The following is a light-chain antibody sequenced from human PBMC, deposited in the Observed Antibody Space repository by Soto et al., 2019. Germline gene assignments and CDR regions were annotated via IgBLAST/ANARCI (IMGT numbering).Light chain of an antibody. CDR1: QSISTH. J-gene: IGKJ1*01. CDR3: QQSYTSWWT. Sequence: DLQMTQSPSSLSASVGDRVSITCRASQSISTHLSWYQQKPGKAPKLLIYAASSLQSWVPSRFTGSGSGTDFTLTISSLQPDDFATYYCQQSYTSWWTFGQGTKVEIK. V-gene: IGKV1-39*01. CDR2: AAS.